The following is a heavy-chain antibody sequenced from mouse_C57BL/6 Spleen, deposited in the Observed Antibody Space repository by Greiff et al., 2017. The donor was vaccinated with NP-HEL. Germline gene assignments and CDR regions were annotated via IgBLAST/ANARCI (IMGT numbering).Heavy chain of an antibody. CDR1: GYAFTNYL. CDR2: INPGSGGT. Sequence: QVQLKQSGAELVRPGTSVKVSCKASGYAFTNYLIEWVKQRPGQGLEWIGVINPGSGGTNYNEKFKGKATLTADKSSSTAYMQLSSLTSEDSAVYFCAREDSNSFAYWGQGTLVTVSA. CDR3: AREDSNSFAY. D-gene: IGHD2-5*01. J-gene: IGHJ3*01. V-gene: IGHV1-54*01.